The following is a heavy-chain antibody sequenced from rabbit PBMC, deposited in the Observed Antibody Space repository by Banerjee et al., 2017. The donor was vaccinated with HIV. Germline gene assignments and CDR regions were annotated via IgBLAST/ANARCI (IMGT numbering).Heavy chain of an antibody. J-gene: IGHJ4*01. D-gene: IGHD6-1*01. V-gene: IGHV1S39*01. CDR2: IDTGKGST. Sequence: QEQLKETGGGLVQPGGSLTLSCKASGFDFSGYYMSWVRQAPGKGLEWIGIIDTGKGSTDYASWVNGRFTISKTSSTTVTLQMTSLTAADTATYFCARNGYADYGYAANLWGQGTLSPS. CDR3: ARNGYADYGYAANL. CDR1: GFDFSGYYM.